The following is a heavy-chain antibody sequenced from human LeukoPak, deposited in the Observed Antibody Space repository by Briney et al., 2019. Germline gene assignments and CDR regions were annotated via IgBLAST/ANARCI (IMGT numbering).Heavy chain of an antibody. CDR1: GFTFSSYA. V-gene: IGHV3-23*01. J-gene: IGHJ3*02. CDR2: ISGSGGST. D-gene: IGHD6-13*01. Sequence: PGGSLRLSCAASGFTFSSYAMSWVRQAPGKGLEWVSAISGSGGSTYYADSVKGRFTISRDNSKNTLYLQMNSLRAEDTAVYYCAKSVGIAAAGTEDNAFDIWGQGTMVTVSS. CDR3: AKSVGIAAAGTEDNAFDI.